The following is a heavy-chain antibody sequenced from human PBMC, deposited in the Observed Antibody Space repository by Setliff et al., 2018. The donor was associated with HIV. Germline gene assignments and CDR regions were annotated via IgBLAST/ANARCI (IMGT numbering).Heavy chain of an antibody. Sequence: GGSLRLSCAAPGFTFSNYAMHWVRQAPGKGLEWLAVISYDGSDKYYADSVKGRFTISRDNSKNTLYLQMNSLRAEDTAVYYCARDLYPLTTRYSFDYWGQGTLVTVSS. J-gene: IGHJ4*02. D-gene: IGHD4-17*01. CDR3: ARDLYPLTTRYSFDY. CDR1: GFTFSNYA. CDR2: ISYDGSDK. V-gene: IGHV3-30*01.